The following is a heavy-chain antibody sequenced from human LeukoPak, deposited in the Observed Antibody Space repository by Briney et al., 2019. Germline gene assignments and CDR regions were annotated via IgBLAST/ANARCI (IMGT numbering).Heavy chain of an antibody. V-gene: IGHV4-39*07. CDR3: ARGDGYNSVRFYY. CDR2: IYYSGST. J-gene: IGHJ4*02. Sequence: SETLSLTCTVSGGSISSSSYYWGWLRQPPGKGLEWIGSIYYSGSTYYNPSLKSRVTISVDTSKNQFSLKLSSVTAADTAVYYCARGDGYNSVRFYYWGQGTLGTVSS. CDR1: GGSISSSSYY. D-gene: IGHD5-24*01.